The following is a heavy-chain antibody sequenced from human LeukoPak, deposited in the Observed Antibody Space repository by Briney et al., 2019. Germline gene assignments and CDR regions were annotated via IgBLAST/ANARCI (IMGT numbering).Heavy chain of an antibody. V-gene: IGHV3-21*04. D-gene: IGHD6-13*01. J-gene: IGHJ4*02. CDR2: ISSSNTYI. CDR3: ARSFSSRFSSPRRPYYFDY. Sequence: KPGGSLRLSCAASGFTCSTYSMTWVRQAPGKGLEWVSSISSSNTYIYFADSVKGRFTISRDNANNSLYLQMNSLKVEDTAIYYCARSFSSRFSSPRRPYYFDYWGRGTLVTVSS. CDR1: GFTCSTYS.